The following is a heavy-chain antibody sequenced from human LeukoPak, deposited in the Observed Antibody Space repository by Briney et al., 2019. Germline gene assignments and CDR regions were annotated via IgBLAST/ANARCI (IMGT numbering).Heavy chain of an antibody. D-gene: IGHD5-18*01. J-gene: IGHJ3*02. Sequence: YSGGSTYYADSVKGRFTISRDNSKNTLYLQMNSLRAEDTAVYYCASLKSEVEPYSYGPGDDDAFDIWGQGTMVTVSS. V-gene: IGHV3-53*01. CDR2: YSGGST. CDR3: ASLKSEVEPYSYGPGDDDAFDI.